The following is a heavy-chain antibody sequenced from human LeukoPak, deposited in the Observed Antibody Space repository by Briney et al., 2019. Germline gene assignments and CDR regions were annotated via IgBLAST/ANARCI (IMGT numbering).Heavy chain of an antibody. Sequence: SETLSLTCTVSGGSISGFHWSWIRQPPGKGLEYIGDAFYSGGTNYNSSLKSRLTISVDTSRNQFSLKLTSVTAADTAVYYCARLYAGAYTRLDPWGQGTLVAVSS. V-gene: IGHV4-59*08. D-gene: IGHD3-16*01. CDR1: GGSISGFH. CDR3: ARLYAGAYTRLDP. CDR2: AFYSGGT. J-gene: IGHJ5*02.